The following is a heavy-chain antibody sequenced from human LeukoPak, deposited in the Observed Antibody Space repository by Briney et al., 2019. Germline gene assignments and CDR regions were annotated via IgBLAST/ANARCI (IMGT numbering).Heavy chain of an antibody. CDR2: ISNDGGSK. CDR1: GFTFNTYG. CDR3: AKAAYCTSTSCHFSGYAQRPLDS. Sequence: PGRSLRLSCVASGFTFNTYGMHWVRQAPGKGLEWVAGISNDGGSKHYTDSVKGRFTISRDNSKNTVYLQMNSLRAEDTAVYYCAKAAYCTSTSCHFSGYAQRPLDSWGQGTLVTVSS. D-gene: IGHD2-2*01. V-gene: IGHV3-30*18. J-gene: IGHJ4*02.